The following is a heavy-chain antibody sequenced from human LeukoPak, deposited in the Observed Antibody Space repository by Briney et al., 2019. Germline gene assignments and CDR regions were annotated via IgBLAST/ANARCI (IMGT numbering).Heavy chain of an antibody. Sequence: GGSLRLSCATSGFTFNNYNMNWVRQAPGKGLDWVSYITSGSSTIYYADPVKGRFTISRDNAKNSLYLQMNSLRAEDSAVYYCARERAMDVWGQGTTVTVSS. CDR3: ARERAMDV. V-gene: IGHV3-48*04. CDR1: GFTFNNYN. CDR2: ITSGSSTI. J-gene: IGHJ6*02.